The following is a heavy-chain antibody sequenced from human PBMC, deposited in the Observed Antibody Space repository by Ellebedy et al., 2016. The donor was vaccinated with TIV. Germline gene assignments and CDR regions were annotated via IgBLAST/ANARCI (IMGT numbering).Heavy chain of an antibody. J-gene: IGHJ4*02. CDR2: IYYSGNT. Sequence: MPSETLSLTCTVSGGSIDYYHWSWIRQPPGKGLEWVGDIYYSGNTNYNPSLKGRVTISVDTSKNHFSLKLTSVIAADTAMYFCARGVYDRSGYRDYFDNWGQGTLVTVSS. D-gene: IGHD3-22*01. V-gene: IGHV4-59*01. CDR1: GGSIDYYH. CDR3: ARGVYDRSGYRDYFDN.